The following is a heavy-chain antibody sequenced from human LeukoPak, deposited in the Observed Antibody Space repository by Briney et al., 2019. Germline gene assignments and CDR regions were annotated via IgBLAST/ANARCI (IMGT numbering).Heavy chain of an antibody. CDR3: ARVHNYYDSSGSFDY. D-gene: IGHD3-22*01. CDR1: GYTFTYRY. J-gene: IGHJ4*02. Sequence: GASVKASCKASGYTFTYRYLHWVRQAPGQGLEWMGWINPNSGGTDYAQKFQGRVTMTRDTSISTAHMELSGLGSDDTAVYYCARVHNYYDSSGSFDYWGQGTLVTVSS. V-gene: IGHV1-2*02. CDR2: INPNSGGT.